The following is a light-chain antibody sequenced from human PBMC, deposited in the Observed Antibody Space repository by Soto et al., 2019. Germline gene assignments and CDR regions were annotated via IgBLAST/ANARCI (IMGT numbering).Light chain of an antibody. Sequence: QSAVTQPAYVSGCPGQSITSSCTGASSDVGGYNYVSWYQQHPGKAPKFMIYDVSNRPSGVSNRFSGSKSGNTASLTISGLQAEDEADYYCCSYTTSNTRQIVFGTG. J-gene: IGLJ1*01. CDR1: SSDVGGYNY. CDR3: CSYTTSNTRQIV. V-gene: IGLV2-14*01. CDR2: DVS.